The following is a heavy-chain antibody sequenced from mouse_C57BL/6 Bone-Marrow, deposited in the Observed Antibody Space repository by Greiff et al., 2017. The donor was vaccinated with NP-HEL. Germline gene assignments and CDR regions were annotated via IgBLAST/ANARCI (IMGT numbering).Heavy chain of an antibody. CDR1: GFTFSDYG. CDR3: ARYYYGSSLNYYAMDY. J-gene: IGHJ4*01. V-gene: IGHV5-17*01. CDR2: ISSGSSTI. Sequence: EVKLMESGGGLVKPGGSLKLSCAASGFTFSDYGMHWVRQAPEKGLEWVAYISSGSSTIYYADTVKGRFTISRDNAKNTLVLQMTSLRSEDTAMYYCARYYYGSSLNYYAMDYWGQGTSVTVSS. D-gene: IGHD1-1*01.